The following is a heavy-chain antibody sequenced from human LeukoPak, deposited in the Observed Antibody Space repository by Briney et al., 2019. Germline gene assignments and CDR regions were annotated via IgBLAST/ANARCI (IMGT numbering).Heavy chain of an antibody. J-gene: IGHJ4*02. CDR1: GFTFSSYW. D-gene: IGHD2-15*01. CDR2: IKQDGSEK. CDR3: ATTDGMVADY. Sequence: GGSLRLSCAASGFTFSSYWMSWVRQAPGKGLEWVANIKQDGSEKCYVDSVKGRFTISRDNAKSSLYLQMNSLRAEDTAVYYCATTDGMVADYWGQGTLVTVSS. V-gene: IGHV3-7*01.